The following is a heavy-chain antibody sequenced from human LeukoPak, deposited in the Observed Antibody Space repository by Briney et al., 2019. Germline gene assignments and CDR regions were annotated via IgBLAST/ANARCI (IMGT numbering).Heavy chain of an antibody. CDR3: ARERNNHDAFDI. CDR2: IIPIFGTA. J-gene: IGHJ3*02. Sequence: GASVKVSCKASGGTFSSYAISWVRQAPGQGLEWMGGIIPIFGTANYAQKFQGRVTITADESTSTAYTELSSLRSEDTAVYYCARERNNHDAFDIWGQGTMVTVSS. V-gene: IGHV1-69*01. D-gene: IGHD1/OR15-1a*01. CDR1: GGTFSSYA.